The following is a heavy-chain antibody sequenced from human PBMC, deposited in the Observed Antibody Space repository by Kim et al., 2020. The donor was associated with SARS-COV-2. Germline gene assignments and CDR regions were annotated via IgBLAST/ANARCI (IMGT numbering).Heavy chain of an antibody. J-gene: IGHJ5*02. CDR1: GGSISGSGHY. CDR2: IFQTGSA. V-gene: IGHV4-39*01. CDR3: ARQQWLTSGCCDP. Sequence: SETLSLTCAVSGGSISGSGHYWGWIRQPPGKGLEWIASIFQTGSANDSPSLKSRVTISVDPSKNQFALNVTSVTGADMAVYYCARQQWLTSGCCDPWRKGAVVTVS. D-gene: IGHD6-19*01.